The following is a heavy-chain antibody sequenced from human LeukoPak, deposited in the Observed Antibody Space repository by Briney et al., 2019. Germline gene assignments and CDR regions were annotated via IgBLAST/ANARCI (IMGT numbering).Heavy chain of an antibody. CDR1: GGSISSGSYY. V-gene: IGHV4-61*02. J-gene: IGHJ5*02. D-gene: IGHD2-21*02. CDR3: ARDLPAVTAMRSRVDP. CDR2: IYTSGST. Sequence: PSETLSLTCTVSGGSISSGSYYWSWIRQPAGKGLEWIGRIYTSGSTNYNPSLKSRLTIPVDTSKNQFSLKLSSVTAADTAVYYCARDLPAVTAMRSRVDPWGQGTLVTVSS.